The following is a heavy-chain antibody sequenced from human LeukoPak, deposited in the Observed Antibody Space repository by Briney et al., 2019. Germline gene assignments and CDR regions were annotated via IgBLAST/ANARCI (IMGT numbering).Heavy chain of an antibody. CDR3: ARSSEGYFGP. J-gene: IGHJ5*02. Sequence: SETLSLTCTVSGGSISSYYWSWIRQPPGKGLEWIGEIYYSGNTKYYPSLQSRVTISVDTSNNQFSLRLNSLTTAGTAVYYCARSSEGYFGPWGQGTLVTVSS. V-gene: IGHV4-59*01. CDR2: IYYSGNT. D-gene: IGHD1-26*01. CDR1: GGSISSYY.